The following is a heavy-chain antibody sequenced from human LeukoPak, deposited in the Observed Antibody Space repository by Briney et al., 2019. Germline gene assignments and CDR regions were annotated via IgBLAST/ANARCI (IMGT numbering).Heavy chain of an antibody. CDR1: GFTFGNYG. V-gene: IGHV3-23*01. J-gene: IGHJ4*02. CDR2: ISGSGIST. D-gene: IGHD6-13*01. Sequence: GGSLRLSCVASGFTFGNYGMSWVRQAPGKGLEWVSAISGSGISTYYADSVKGRFTISRDNSKDTLYLQMSSLRAEDTAVYYCGKDQNVAAAGIPYDYWGQGTLVTVSS. CDR3: GKDQNVAAAGIPYDY.